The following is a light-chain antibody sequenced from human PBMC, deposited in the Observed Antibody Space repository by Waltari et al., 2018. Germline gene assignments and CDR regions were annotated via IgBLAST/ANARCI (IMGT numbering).Light chain of an antibody. Sequence: QSALTQPRSVSGSPGPSVTIPCPGTSSDVGGFNSVSWYQQHPGKAPKRMIYDVSKRPSGVPDRFSGSKSGNTASLTISGLQAGDEAEYYCCSYAGSRWVFGGGTKLTVL. V-gene: IGLV2-11*01. CDR3: CSYAGSRWV. CDR2: DVS. CDR1: SSDVGGFNS. J-gene: IGLJ3*02.